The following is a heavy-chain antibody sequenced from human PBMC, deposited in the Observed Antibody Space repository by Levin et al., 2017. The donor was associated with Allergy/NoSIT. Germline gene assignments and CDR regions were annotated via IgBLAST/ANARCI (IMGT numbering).Heavy chain of an antibody. V-gene: IGHV3-73*01. D-gene: IGHD2-15*01. Sequence: GGSLRLSCAASGFTFSGSAMHWVRQASGKGLEWVGRIRSKANSYATTYTASVKGRFTISRDDSKNTAYLQMNSLKTEDTAVYYCTRQTPGYCSGGSCYSAGFDYWGQGTLVTVSS. J-gene: IGHJ4*02. CDR3: TRQTPGYCSGGSCYSAGFDY. CDR1: GFTFSGSA. CDR2: IRSKANSYAT.